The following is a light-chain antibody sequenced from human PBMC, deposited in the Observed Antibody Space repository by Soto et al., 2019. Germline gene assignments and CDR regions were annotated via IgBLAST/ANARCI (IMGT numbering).Light chain of an antibody. V-gene: IGLV1-40*01. Sequence: QSVLTQPPQCLRPPGQRVTISCTGSSSNIGAGYEAHWYQQVPGTAPKLLIYENNNRPSGVPDRFSGSKSGTSASLAITGLQAEDEAEYYCQSYDSSLSGYVFGTGTKVTVL. CDR2: ENN. J-gene: IGLJ1*01. CDR1: SSNIGAGYE. CDR3: QSYDSSLSGYV.